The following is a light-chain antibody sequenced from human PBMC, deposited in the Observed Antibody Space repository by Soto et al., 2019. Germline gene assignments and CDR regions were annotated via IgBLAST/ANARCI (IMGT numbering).Light chain of an antibody. V-gene: IGKV3-15*01. CDR1: QSVSHN. J-gene: IGKJ1*01. CDR2: GAS. CDR3: HQSNDWWT. Sequence: EIVMPQSPATLSVSPGERATLSCRASQSVSHNLALYQQKPGQAPRLLIYGASTRATGIPARFSGSGSGTEFTLTISSLQSEDFAVYYCHQSNDWWTFGQGTKVDIK.